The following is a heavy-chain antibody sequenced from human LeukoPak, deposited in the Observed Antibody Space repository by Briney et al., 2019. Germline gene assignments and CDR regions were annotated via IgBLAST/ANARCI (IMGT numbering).Heavy chain of an antibody. V-gene: IGHV3-23*01. D-gene: IGHD6-19*01. CDR2: ISGSGGST. Sequence: PGGSLRLSCAASGFTFSSYAMSWVRQAPGKGLEWVSAISGSGGSTYYADSVKGRFTISRDNSKNTLYLQMNSLRAEDTAVYYCARGRSEQWLVHEVFDYWGQGTLVTVSS. CDR3: ARGRSEQWLVHEVFDY. CDR1: GFTFSSYA. J-gene: IGHJ4*02.